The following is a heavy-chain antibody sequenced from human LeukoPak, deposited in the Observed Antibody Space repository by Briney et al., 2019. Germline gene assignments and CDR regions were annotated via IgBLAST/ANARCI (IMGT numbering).Heavy chain of an antibody. CDR3: AGYASSGRRDVFDI. CDR2: ISSSSTI. CDR1: GFTFSSYG. J-gene: IGHJ3*02. Sequence: GGSLRLSCAASGFTFSSYGMTWVRQAPGKGLEWVSYISSSSTIYHADSVKGRFTIPRDNAKNSLCLQLNSVRAEDTAVYYCAGYASSGRRDVFDIWGQGTMVTVSS. D-gene: IGHD3-22*01. V-gene: IGHV3-48*01.